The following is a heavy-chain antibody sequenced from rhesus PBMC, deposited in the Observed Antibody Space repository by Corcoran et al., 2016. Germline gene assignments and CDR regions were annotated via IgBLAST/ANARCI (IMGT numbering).Heavy chain of an antibody. CDR3: ANDYGSNYYY. Sequence: TFSSYWMNWVRQAPGKGLEWVSAINSGGGSTYYADSVKGRFTISRDNSKNTLSLQMYRLRAEDTAVYYCANDYGSNYYYWGQGVLVTVSS. V-gene: IGHV3S25*01. D-gene: IGHD4-29*01. CDR1: TFSSYW. J-gene: IGHJ4*01. CDR2: INSGGGST.